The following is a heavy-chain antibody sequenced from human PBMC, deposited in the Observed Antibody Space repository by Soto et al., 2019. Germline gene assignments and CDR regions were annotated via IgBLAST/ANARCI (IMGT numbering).Heavy chain of an antibody. CDR1: GGSISSSSYY. CDR3: ARRRASDYGGNHHPYYFDF. V-gene: IGHV4-39*01. CDR2: ISYSGST. Sequence: QLQLQESGPGLVKPSETLSLTCTVSGGSISSSSYYWVWIRQPPGKGLEWVGSISYSGSTYNNPSLQSRVTISVDTSKNQFSLKLTCVTAADTAVYFCARRRASDYGGNHHPYYFDFWGQGTLVTVSS. J-gene: IGHJ4*02. D-gene: IGHD4-17*01.